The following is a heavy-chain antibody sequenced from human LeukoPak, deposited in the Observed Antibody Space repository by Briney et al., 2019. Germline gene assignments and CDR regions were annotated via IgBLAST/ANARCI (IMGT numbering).Heavy chain of an antibody. V-gene: IGHV4-34*01. CDR3: ARGPPWFDP. Sequence: SETLSLTCAVYGGSFSGYYWSWIRQPPGKGLEWIGEISHSGSTNYNPSLKSRVTISVDTSKNQFSLKLSSVTAADTAVYYCARGPPWFDPWGQGTLVTVSS. CDR2: ISHSGST. CDR1: GGSFSGYY. J-gene: IGHJ5*02.